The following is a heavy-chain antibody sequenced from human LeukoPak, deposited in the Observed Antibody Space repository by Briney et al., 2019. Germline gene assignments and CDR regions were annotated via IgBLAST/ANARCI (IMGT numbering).Heavy chain of an antibody. V-gene: IGHV3-33*01. CDR1: GFTFSSYG. Sequence: GGSLRLSCAASGFTFSSYGTRWVRQAPGKGLEWVAVIWYDGSHKYYADSVKGRFTISRDNSKNTLYLQMNSLRAEDTAVYYCARAQGLPDYWGQGTLVTVSS. J-gene: IGHJ4*02. CDR3: ARAQGLPDY. D-gene: IGHD3-16*01. CDR2: IWYDGSHK.